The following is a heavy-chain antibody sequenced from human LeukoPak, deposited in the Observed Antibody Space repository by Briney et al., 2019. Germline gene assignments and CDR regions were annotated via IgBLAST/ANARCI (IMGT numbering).Heavy chain of an antibody. CDR1: GYSISSGYY. V-gene: IGHV4-38-2*02. Sequence: PSETLSLTCTVSGYSISSGYYWGWIRQPPGKGLEWIGSIYHSGSTYYNPSLKSRVTISVDTSKNQFSLKLSSVTAADTAVYYCAREYSSGWIGFDPWGQGTLVAVSS. CDR2: IYHSGST. CDR3: AREYSSGWIGFDP. J-gene: IGHJ5*02. D-gene: IGHD6-19*01.